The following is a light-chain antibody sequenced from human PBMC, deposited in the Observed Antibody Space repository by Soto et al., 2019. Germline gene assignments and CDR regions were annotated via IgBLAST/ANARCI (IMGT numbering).Light chain of an antibody. Sequence: QSVLTQPPSASGTPGQRVTIACSGSSSNIGSNSVNWYQHLPGTAPKLLMYSSNQRPSGVPDRFSGSKSGTSASLAISGLQSEDEADYYCAAWDDSLNGVVFGGGTKLTVL. J-gene: IGLJ2*01. CDR3: AAWDDSLNGVV. CDR1: SSNIGSNS. V-gene: IGLV1-44*01. CDR2: SSN.